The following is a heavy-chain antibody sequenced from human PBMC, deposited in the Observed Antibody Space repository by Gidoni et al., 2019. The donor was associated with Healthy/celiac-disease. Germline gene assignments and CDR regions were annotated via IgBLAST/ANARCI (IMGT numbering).Heavy chain of an antibody. CDR2: IYYSGST. CDR1: GGSISSSSYY. V-gene: IGHV4-39*01. D-gene: IGHD5-12*01. J-gene: IGHJ5*02. Sequence: QLQLQESGPGLLKPSETLSLTCTVSGGSISSSSYYWGWLRQPPGKGLEWIGSIYYSGSTYYNPSLKSRVTISVDTSKNQFSLKMSSVTAADTAVYYCARHSGGYDPDNWFDPWGQGTLVTVSS. CDR3: ARHSGGYDPDNWFDP.